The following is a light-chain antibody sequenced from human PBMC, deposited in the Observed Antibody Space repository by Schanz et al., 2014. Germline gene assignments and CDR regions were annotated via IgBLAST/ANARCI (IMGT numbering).Light chain of an antibody. CDR2: GAS. CDR1: QSVSSN. CDR3: QQYVTSPYT. Sequence: ENVLTQSPGTLSLSPGERATLSCRASQSVSSNLAWYQQKPGQAPRLLIYGASNRATGIPDRFSGSGSGTDFTLTISRLEPEDFAVYYCQQYVTSPYTFGQGTKLEIK. V-gene: IGKV3-20*01. J-gene: IGKJ2*01.